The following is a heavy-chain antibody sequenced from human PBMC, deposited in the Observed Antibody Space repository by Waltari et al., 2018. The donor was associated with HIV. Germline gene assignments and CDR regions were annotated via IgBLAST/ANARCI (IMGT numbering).Heavy chain of an antibody. CDR1: GFTFSSYG. V-gene: IGHV3-30*18. Sequence: QVQLVESGGGVVQPGRSLRLSCAASGFTFSSYGMHWVRQAPGKGLEWVAVISYDGSNKYYAGSVKGRFTISRDNSKNTLYLQMNSLRAEDTAVYYCAKEGPGAAGFIRHYYYYYGMDVWGQGTTVTVSS. D-gene: IGHD6-13*01. CDR2: ISYDGSNK. CDR3: AKEGPGAAGFIRHYYYYYGMDV. J-gene: IGHJ6*02.